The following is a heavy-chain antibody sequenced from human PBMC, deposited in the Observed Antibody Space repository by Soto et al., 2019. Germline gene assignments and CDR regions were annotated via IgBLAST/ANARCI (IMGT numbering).Heavy chain of an antibody. Sequence: EVQLVESGGGLVKPGGSLRLSCAASGFTFGSYSMNWVRQAPGKGLEWVSSISSSSSYIYYADSVKGRFTISRDNAKNSLYQQMNSLRAEDTAVYYCARDGADQAYCDGDCYSGCFGYWGQGTLVTVSS. V-gene: IGHV3-21*01. CDR2: ISSSSSYI. CDR3: ARDGADQAYCDGDCYSGCFGY. J-gene: IGHJ4*02. CDR1: GFTFGSYS. D-gene: IGHD2-21*02.